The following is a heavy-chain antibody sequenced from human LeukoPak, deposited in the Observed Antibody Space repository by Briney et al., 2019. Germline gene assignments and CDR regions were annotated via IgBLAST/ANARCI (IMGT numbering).Heavy chain of an antibody. Sequence: GGSLRLSCAASGFTFSNYNMNWVRQAPGKGLEWVSSVSSSGTYIYYADSVQGRFTISRDNAKNSLYLQMNSLRAEDTAVYYCARAEATAGTDWYFDLWGRGTLVTVSS. CDR1: GFTFSNYN. CDR2: VSSSGTYI. CDR3: ARAEATAGTDWYFDL. D-gene: IGHD6-13*01. J-gene: IGHJ2*01. V-gene: IGHV3-21*01.